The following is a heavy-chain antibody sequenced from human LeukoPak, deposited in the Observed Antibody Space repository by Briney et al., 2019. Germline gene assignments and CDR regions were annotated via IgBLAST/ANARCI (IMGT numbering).Heavy chain of an antibody. J-gene: IGHJ5*02. V-gene: IGHV4-4*07. CDR3: ARPLVPAANNWFDP. D-gene: IGHD2-2*01. CDR2: IYTSGST. Sequence: SETLSLTCTVSGGSISSYYWSWIRQPAGKGLEWIGRIYTSGSTNYNPSLKSRVTMSVDTSKNQFSLKLSSVTAADTAVYSCARPLVPAANNWFDPWGQGTLVTVSS. CDR1: GGSISSYY.